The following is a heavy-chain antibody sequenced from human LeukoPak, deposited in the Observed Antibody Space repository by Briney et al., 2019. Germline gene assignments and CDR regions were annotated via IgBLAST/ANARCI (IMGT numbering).Heavy chain of an antibody. V-gene: IGHV3-23*01. Sequence: PAGSLTLSCAASGFTFSSYAMSWVRQAPAKGLELVSAISGSGGSTYYADSVKGRFTISRDNSKNTLYLQMNSLRAEDAAVYYCARRALGSYYGYYFDYWGQGTLVTVSS. J-gene: IGHJ4*02. CDR2: ISGSGGST. D-gene: IGHD1-26*01. CDR1: GFTFSSYA. CDR3: ARRALGSYYGYYFDY.